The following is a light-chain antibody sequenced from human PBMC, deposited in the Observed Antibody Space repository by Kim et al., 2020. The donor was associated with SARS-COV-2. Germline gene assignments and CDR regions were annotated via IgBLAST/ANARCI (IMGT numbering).Light chain of an antibody. J-gene: IGKJ1*01. V-gene: IGKV3-20*01. CDR3: QQYSSSPAT. CDR1: QSVSSNY. CDR2: GAS. Sequence: EIVLTQSPGTLSLSPGERATLSCMASQSVSSNYLAWYQQKPGQAPRLLIYGASSRATGIPDRFSGSGSGTDFTLTITRLEPEDFAVYYFQQYSSSPATFGQGTKVDIK.